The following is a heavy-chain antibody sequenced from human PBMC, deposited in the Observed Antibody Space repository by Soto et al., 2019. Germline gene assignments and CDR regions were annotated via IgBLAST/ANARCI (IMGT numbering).Heavy chain of an antibody. V-gene: IGHV1-69*13. Sequence: GASVKVSCKASGGTFSSYAISWVRQAPGQGLEWMGGIIPIFGTANYAQKFQGRVTITADESTSTAYMELSSLRSEDTAVYYCARDNNGSGSYYNTNRPDYYYYGMDVWGQGTTVTVSS. CDR2: IIPIFGTA. D-gene: IGHD3-10*01. CDR3: ARDNNGSGSYYNTNRPDYYYYGMDV. CDR1: GGTFSSYA. J-gene: IGHJ6*02.